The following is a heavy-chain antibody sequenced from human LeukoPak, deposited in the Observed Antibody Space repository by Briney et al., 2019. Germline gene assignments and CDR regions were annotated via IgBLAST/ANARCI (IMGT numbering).Heavy chain of an antibody. CDR3: ARERDEGFDY. CDR2: FGTRSSSV. Sequence: PRGSLRLSCAASGFTFSSHSMNWVRQAPGKGLEWVSSFGTRSSSVYYADSVKGRFTISRDNARNSLYLQMNSLKAEDTAVYYCARERDEGFDYWGQGTLVTVSS. D-gene: IGHD5-24*01. CDR1: GFTFSSHS. V-gene: IGHV3-21*01. J-gene: IGHJ4*02.